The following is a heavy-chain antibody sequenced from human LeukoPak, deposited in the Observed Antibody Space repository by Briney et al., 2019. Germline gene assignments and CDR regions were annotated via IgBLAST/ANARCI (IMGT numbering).Heavy chain of an antibody. Sequence: SETLSLTCSVSVRPIGSHYGSWIRQPPGKGLEWLGRLCNSGSTNYHPSLKSRVTISVYTSKNQFSMKLNSVTAADTAVYSRARATETFSWFLQHWGQGTLVTVSS. V-gene: IGHV4-59*11. CDR2: LCNSGST. J-gene: IGHJ1*01. CDR3: ARATETFSWFLQH. CDR1: VRPIGSHY. D-gene: IGHD6-13*01.